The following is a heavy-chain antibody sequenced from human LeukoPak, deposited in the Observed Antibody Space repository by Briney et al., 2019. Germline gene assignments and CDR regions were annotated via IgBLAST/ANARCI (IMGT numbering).Heavy chain of an antibody. D-gene: IGHD4-17*01. J-gene: IGHJ5*02. CDR1: GDFTSDYY. Sequence: SGTLSLTCTVSGDFTSDYYWVWIRQPPGKGLEWIGYIHYSGSTNYSPSLKSRVTISVDTSKNQFSLKLSSVTAADTAVYYCAREDLYGDPPDRWGQGTLVTVSS. CDR3: AREDLYGDPPDR. V-gene: IGHV4-59*01. CDR2: IHYSGST.